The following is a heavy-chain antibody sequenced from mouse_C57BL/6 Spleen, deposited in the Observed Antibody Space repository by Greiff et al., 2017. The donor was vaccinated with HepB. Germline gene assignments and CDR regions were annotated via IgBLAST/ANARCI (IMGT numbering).Heavy chain of an antibody. J-gene: IGHJ4*01. CDR2: IDPSDSET. CDR1: GYTFTSYW. V-gene: IGHV1-52*01. CDR3: ARDGNYGGAMDY. D-gene: IGHD2-1*01. Sequence: VQLQQPGAELVRPGSSVKLSCKASGYTFTSYWMHWVKQRPIQGLEWIGNIDPSDSETHYNQKFKDKATLTVDKSSSTAYMQLSSLTSEDSAVYYCARDGNYGGAMDYWGQGTSVTVSS.